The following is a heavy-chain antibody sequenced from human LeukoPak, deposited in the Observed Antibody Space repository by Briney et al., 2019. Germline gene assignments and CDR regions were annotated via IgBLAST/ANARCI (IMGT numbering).Heavy chain of an antibody. D-gene: IGHD6-6*01. CDR2: IRFDGSNK. CDR1: GFTFSGYG. V-gene: IGHV3-30*02. Sequence: GGSLRLSCAASGFTFSGYGMHWVRQAPGKGLEWVAFIRFDGSNKYYADSVKGRFTISRDNPKNTLYLQMNSLRTEDTAVYYCAKALEYASSSGGDYWGQGTLVTVSS. J-gene: IGHJ4*02. CDR3: AKALEYASSSGGDY.